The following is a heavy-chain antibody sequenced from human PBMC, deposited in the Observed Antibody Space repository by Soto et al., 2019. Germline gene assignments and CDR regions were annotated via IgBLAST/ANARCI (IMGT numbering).Heavy chain of an antibody. CDR3: ARCFSYPLWAFEV. Sequence: EVQLVETGGGLIQPGGSLRLSCAASGFSVSNNYMTWVRQAPGKGLEWVSLIYSGVSTYYADSVKGRFTISRDNSKNTLYLPMNSLRAEDTGVYYCARCFSYPLWAFEVWGQGTTVTVSS. D-gene: IGHD3-16*02. V-gene: IGHV3-53*02. J-gene: IGHJ3*01. CDR1: GFSVSNNY. CDR2: IYSGVST.